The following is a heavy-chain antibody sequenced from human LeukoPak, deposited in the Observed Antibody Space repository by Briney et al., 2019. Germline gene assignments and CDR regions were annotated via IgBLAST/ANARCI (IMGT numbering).Heavy chain of an antibody. CDR2: ISGSGGST. CDR3: AKGGSGYYYYYGMDV. V-gene: IGHV3-23*01. Sequence: GGSLRLSCAASGFTFSSYAMSWARQAPGKGLEWVSAISGSGGSTYYADSVKGRFTISRDNSKNTLYLQMNSLRAEDTAVYYCAKGGSGYYYYYGMDVWGQGTTVTVSS. CDR1: GFTFSSYA. D-gene: IGHD1-26*01. J-gene: IGHJ6*02.